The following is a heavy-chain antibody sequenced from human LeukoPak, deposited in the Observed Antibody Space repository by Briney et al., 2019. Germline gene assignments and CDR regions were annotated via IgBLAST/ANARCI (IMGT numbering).Heavy chain of an antibody. CDR1: GGSISSYY. J-gene: IGHJ4*02. CDR3: ARSGSGGSRAPVDY. D-gene: IGHD2-15*01. V-gene: IGHV4-59*01. Sequence: SETLSLTCTVSGGSISSYYWSWIRQPPGKELEWIGYIDYSGSTNYNPSLKSRVTISIDTSKNQFSLRLSSVTAADTAVYYCARSGSGGSRAPVDYWGQGTLVTVSS. CDR2: IDYSGST.